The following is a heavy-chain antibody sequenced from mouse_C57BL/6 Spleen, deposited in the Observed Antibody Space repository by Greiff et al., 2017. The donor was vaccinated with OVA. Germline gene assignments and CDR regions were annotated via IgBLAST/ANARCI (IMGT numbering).Heavy chain of an antibody. V-gene: IGHV5-9-1*02. J-gene: IGHJ2*01. Sequence: EVKVVESGEGLVKPGGSLKLSCAASGFTFSSYAMSWVRQTPEKRLEWVAYISSGGDYIYYADTVKGRFTISRDNARNTLYLQMSSLKSEDTAVDYCTRAFPKLPYFDYWGQGTTLTVSS. D-gene: IGHD4-1*01. CDR2: ISSGGDYI. CDR3: TRAFPKLPYFDY. CDR1: GFTFSSYA.